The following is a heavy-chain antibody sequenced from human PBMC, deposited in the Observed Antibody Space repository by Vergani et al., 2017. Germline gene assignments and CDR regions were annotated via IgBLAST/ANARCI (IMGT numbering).Heavy chain of an antibody. CDR2: ISSSSSTI. CDR3: ARSGMQQQLVRYYFDY. CDR1: GFTFSSYS. Sequence: EVQLVESGGGLVQPGGSLRLSCAASGFTFSSYSMNWVRQAPGKGLEWVSYISSSSSTIYYGDSVKGRFTISRDNAKNSLYLQMNSLRAEDTAVYYCARSGMQQQLVRYYFDYWGQGTLVTVSS. J-gene: IGHJ4*02. V-gene: IGHV3-48*01. D-gene: IGHD6-13*01.